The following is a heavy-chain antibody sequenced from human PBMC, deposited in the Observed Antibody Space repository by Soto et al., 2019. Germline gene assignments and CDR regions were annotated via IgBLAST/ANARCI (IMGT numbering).Heavy chain of an antibody. Sequence: PSETLSLTCAVSGGSISSSNWWSWVRQPPGKGLEWIGEIYHSGSTNYNPSLKSRVTISVDKSKNQFSLKLSSVTAADTAVYYCARASGIAAAPWFFFENWGQGTPVTVSS. J-gene: IGHJ4*02. CDR2: IYHSGST. CDR1: GGSISSSNW. D-gene: IGHD6-25*01. CDR3: ARASGIAAAPWFFFEN. V-gene: IGHV4-4*02.